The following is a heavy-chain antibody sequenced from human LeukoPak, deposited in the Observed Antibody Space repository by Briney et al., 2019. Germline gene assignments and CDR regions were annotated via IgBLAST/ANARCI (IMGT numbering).Heavy chain of an antibody. CDR2: IKSKTDGGTT. Sequence: PGGSLRLSCAASGFTFSSYAMSWVRQAPGKGLEWVGRIKSKTDGGTTDYAAPVKGRFTISRDDSKNTLYLQMNSLKTEDTAVYYCTTDLSQNGFDPWGQGTLVTVSS. CDR3: TTDLSQNGFDP. CDR1: GFTFSSYA. D-gene: IGHD2/OR15-2a*01. V-gene: IGHV3-15*01. J-gene: IGHJ5*02.